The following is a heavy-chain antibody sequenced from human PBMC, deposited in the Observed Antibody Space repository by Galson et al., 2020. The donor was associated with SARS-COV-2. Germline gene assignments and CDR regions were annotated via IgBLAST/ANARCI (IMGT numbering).Heavy chain of an antibody. CDR3: AKHMRGSVGNYAFDP. V-gene: IGHV4-39*01. CDR2: IFYSGTT. CDR1: GDSISSSTFY. Sequence: SETLSLTCTVSGDSISSSTFYWARIRQPPGKGLEWIGSIFYSGTTYYNPTLRTRVTISVDTSKNQFSLKLSSVTAADTAVYYCAKHMRGSVGNYAFDPWGQGTLVTVS. J-gene: IGHJ5*02. D-gene: IGHD4-4*01.